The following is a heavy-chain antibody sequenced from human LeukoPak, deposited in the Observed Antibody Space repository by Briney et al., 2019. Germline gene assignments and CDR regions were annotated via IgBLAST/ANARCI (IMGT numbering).Heavy chain of an antibody. Sequence: ASVKVSCKVSGYTLTELPMHWVRQAPGKGLEWMGGFDPEDGETIYAQKFQGRVTMTEDTSTDTAYMELSSLRSEDTAVYYCATVLGGSYYGGFDYWGQGTLVTVSS. V-gene: IGHV1-24*01. CDR3: ATVLGGSYYGGFDY. CDR2: FDPEDGET. D-gene: IGHD1-26*01. J-gene: IGHJ4*02. CDR1: GYTLTELP.